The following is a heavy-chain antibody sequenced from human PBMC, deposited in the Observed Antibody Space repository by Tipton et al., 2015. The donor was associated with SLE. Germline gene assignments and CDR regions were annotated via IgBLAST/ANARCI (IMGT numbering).Heavy chain of an antibody. D-gene: IGHD6-19*01. J-gene: IGHJ4*02. Sequence: TLSLTCTVSNGSITSLYDYWGWVRQPPGKGLEWIGNVYYSGSTYYSASLRSRVTISLDRSKNHFSLTLNSVTAADTAVYYCAKTTVYSNDWPYFDHWGQGTLVTVSS. CDR2: VYYSGST. CDR3: AKTTVYSNDWPYFDH. CDR1: NGSITSLYDY. V-gene: IGHV4-39*07.